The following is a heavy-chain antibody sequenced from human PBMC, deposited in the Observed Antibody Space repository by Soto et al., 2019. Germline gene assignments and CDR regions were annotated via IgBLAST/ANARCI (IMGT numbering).Heavy chain of an antibody. J-gene: IGHJ4*02. CDR1: GFAISRGYY. CDR3: AREKVGTTFFDN. CDR2: VYPSVSS. Sequence: SETLSLTCSVSGFAISRGYYWSWVRQPPGKGLEWIGSVYPSVSSYHNPSLATRLRLSIDTSKNQFTLNLTSVTAADTALYFCAREKVGTTFFDNWGQGIQVTVSS. D-gene: IGHD1-1*01. V-gene: IGHV4-38-2*02.